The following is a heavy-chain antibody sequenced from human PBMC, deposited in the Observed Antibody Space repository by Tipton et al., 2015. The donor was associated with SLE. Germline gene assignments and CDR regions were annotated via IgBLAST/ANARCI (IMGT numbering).Heavy chain of an antibody. Sequence: TLSLTCTVSGGSIRSYYWSWIRQPPGKGLEWIGYMYYSGSTNYNPSLKSRVTISEDTSKNEFYLKLSSVTAADTAVYFCARNLGPEWMATKRGYFDLWGRGTLVSVSS. CDR3: ARNLGPEWMATKRGYFDL. J-gene: IGHJ2*01. V-gene: IGHV4-59*01. CDR2: MYYSGST. CDR1: GGSIRSYY. D-gene: IGHD5-24*01.